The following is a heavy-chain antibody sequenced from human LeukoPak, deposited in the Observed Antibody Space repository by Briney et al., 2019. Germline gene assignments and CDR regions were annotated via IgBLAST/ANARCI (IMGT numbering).Heavy chain of an antibody. J-gene: IGHJ4*02. Sequence: GASVKVSCKASGYSFTNNYMHWVRQAPGQGLEWMGWINPNSGGTNYAQKFQGRVTMTRDTSISTAYMELSRLRSDDTAVYYCARFLAGGYSGYDDDYWGQGTLVTVSS. V-gene: IGHV1-2*02. CDR2: INPNSGGT. D-gene: IGHD5-12*01. CDR3: ARFLAGGYSGYDDDY. CDR1: GYSFTNNY.